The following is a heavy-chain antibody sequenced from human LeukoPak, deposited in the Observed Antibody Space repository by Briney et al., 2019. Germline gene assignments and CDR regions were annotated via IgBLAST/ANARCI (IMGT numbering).Heavy chain of an antibody. CDR1: GFTFSSYS. D-gene: IGHD6-6*01. J-gene: IGHJ5*02. CDR3: ARERIAARPGWFDP. CDR2: ISSSSSTI. Sequence: GPLRLSCAASGFTFSSYSMNWVRQAPGKGLEWVSYISSSSSTIYYTDSVKGRFTISRDNAKNSLYLQMNSLRAEDTAVYYCARERIAARPGWFDPWGQGTLVTVSS. V-gene: IGHV3-48*01.